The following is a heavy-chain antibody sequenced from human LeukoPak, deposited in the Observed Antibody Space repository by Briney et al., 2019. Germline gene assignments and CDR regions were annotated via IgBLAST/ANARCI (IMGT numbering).Heavy chain of an antibody. CDR1: GYTFTSYD. Sequence: ASVKVSCKASGYTFTSYDINWVRQATGQGLEWMGWMNPNSGNTGYAQKFQGRVTMTRNTSISTAYMGLSSLRSEDTAVYYCARVLDDYTEIDYWGQGTLVTVSS. CDR2: MNPNSGNT. CDR3: ARVLDDYTEIDY. D-gene: IGHD4-11*01. V-gene: IGHV1-8*01. J-gene: IGHJ4*02.